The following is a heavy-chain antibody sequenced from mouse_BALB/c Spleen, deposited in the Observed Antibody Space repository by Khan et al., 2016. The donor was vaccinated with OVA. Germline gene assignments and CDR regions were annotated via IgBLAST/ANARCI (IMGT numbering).Heavy chain of an antibody. CDR2: IWSAGST. CDR1: GFSLTNYS. J-gene: IGHJ3*01. V-gene: IGHV2-2*02. D-gene: IGHD2-4*01. Sequence: QVQLKESGPGLVQPSQSLSITYTVSGFSLTNYSVHWVRQSPGKGLEWLGVIWSAGSTDYNAAFISRLTIRKDNSRSQVFFKMNSLQPNDTAIYYCARRGYDYGRGALFAYWAKGLWSLSLQ. CDR3: ARRGYDYGRGALFAY.